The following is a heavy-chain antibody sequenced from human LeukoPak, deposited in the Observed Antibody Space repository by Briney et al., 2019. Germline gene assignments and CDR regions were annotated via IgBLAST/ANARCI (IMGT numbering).Heavy chain of an antibody. V-gene: IGHV1-2*02. J-gene: IGHJ3*02. CDR1: GYTFTGYY. CDR3: ARGLSAMVRDAFDI. CDR2: INHNSGGT. D-gene: IGHD3-10*01. Sequence: ASVKVSCKASGYTFTGYYMHWVRQAPGQGLEWMGWINHNSGGTNYAQKFQGRVTMTRDTSISTAYMELSRLRSDDTAVYYCARGLSAMVRDAFDIWGQGTMVTVSS.